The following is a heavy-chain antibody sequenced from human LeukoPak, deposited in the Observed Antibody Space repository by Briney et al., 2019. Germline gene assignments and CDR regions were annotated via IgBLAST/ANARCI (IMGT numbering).Heavy chain of an antibody. Sequence: SGPTLVNPTQTLTLTCTFSGFSLSTSGTCVSWIRQPPGKALEWLALIDWDDDKYFSTSLKTRLTISKDTSKNQVVLTMTNMDSVDTATYYCARTSSDYVVIDYWGQGTLVTVSS. CDR2: IDWDDDK. CDR3: ARTSSDYVVIDY. D-gene: IGHD3-16*01. CDR1: GFSLSTSGTC. J-gene: IGHJ4*02. V-gene: IGHV2-70*01.